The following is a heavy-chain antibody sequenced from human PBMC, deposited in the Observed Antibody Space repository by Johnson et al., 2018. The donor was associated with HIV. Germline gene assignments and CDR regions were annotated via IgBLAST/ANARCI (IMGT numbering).Heavy chain of an antibody. Sequence: QVQLLESGGGLVKPGGSLRLSCAASGFTFSDYYMTWIRQAPGKGLEWVSYISSSGSTIYYADSVQGRSTISRDNAKDSLYLQMNSLRAEDTAVYYCARGPYYNFWSGFFRLPWDAAFDIWGQGTMVTVSS. J-gene: IGHJ3*02. CDR2: ISSSGSTI. CDR3: ARGPYYNFWSGFFRLPWDAAFDI. D-gene: IGHD3-3*01. V-gene: IGHV3-11*04. CDR1: GFTFSDYY.